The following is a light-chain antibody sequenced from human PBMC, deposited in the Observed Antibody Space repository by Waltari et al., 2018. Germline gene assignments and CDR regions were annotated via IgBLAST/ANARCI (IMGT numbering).Light chain of an antibody. CDR1: RTLNNN. V-gene: IGKV3-15*01. CDR3: QQYNSWPLT. J-gene: IGKJ4*01. Sequence: ETVMTQSPATLSVSPGERATLPCRASRTLNNNYLAWYQQKPGQAPRLLIYAASTRATGIPARFSGSGSGTEFTLTISSLQSEDFAVYYCQQYNSWPLTFGGGTKVEIK. CDR2: AAS.